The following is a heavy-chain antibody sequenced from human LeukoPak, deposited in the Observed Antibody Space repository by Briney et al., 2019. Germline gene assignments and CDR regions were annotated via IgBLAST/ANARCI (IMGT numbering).Heavy chain of an antibody. V-gene: IGHV1-2*02. Sequence: ASVKVSCKASGYTFTGYYMHWVRQAPGQGLEWMGWINPNSGGTNYAQKFQGRVTMTRDTSISTAYMELSRLRSDDTAVYYCARDRGYGYGTDAFDIWGQGTMVTVSS. CDR3: ARDRGYGYGTDAFDI. CDR2: INPNSGGT. J-gene: IGHJ3*02. CDR1: GYTFTGYY. D-gene: IGHD5-18*01.